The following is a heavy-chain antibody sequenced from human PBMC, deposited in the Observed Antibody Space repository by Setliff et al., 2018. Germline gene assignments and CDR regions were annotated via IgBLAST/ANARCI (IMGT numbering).Heavy chain of an antibody. CDR2: INPGGGST. V-gene: IGHV1-46*01. Sequence: ASVKVSCKASGYTFTNHYMHWVRQAPGQGLEWMGMINPGGGSTNYAQKFQDRVTIITDESTSTAYMELSSLRFEDTAVYYCAREGVDTRSSTDYRYYMDVWGKGTTVTVSS. D-gene: IGHD5-18*01. CDR1: GYTFTNHY. J-gene: IGHJ6*03. CDR3: AREGVDTRSSTDYRYYMDV.